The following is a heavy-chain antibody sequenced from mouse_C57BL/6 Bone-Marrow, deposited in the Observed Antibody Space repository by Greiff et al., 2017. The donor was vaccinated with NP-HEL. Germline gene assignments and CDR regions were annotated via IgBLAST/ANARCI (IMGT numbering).Heavy chain of an antibody. CDR3: ARDSYDSFAY. CDR1: GFTFSSYA. D-gene: IGHD2-4*01. J-gene: IGHJ3*01. Sequence: EVQLVESGGGLVKPGGSLKLSCAASGFTFSSYAMSWVRQTPEKRLEWVATISDGGSYTYYTDNVKGRFTISRDNAKNNLYLQMSHLKSEDTAMYYCARDSYDSFAYWGQGTLVTVSA. V-gene: IGHV5-4*01. CDR2: ISDGGSYT.